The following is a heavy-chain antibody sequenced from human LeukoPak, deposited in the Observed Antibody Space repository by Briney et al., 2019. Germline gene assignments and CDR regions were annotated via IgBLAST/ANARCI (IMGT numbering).Heavy chain of an antibody. D-gene: IGHD6-19*01. V-gene: IGHV1-3*01. Sequence: ASVKVSCKASGYTFTSYAMHWVRQAPGQRLEWMGWINAGNGNTKYSQKFQGRVTIPRDTSASTAYMELSSLRSEDTAVYYCARAVAGTRNWFDPWGQGTLVTVSS. CDR3: ARAVAGTRNWFDP. J-gene: IGHJ5*02. CDR2: INAGNGNT. CDR1: GYTFTSYA.